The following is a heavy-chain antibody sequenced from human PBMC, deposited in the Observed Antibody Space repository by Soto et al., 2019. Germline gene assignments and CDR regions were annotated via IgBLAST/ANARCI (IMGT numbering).Heavy chain of an antibody. CDR1: GGSFSGYY. Sequence: SETLSLTCAVYGGSFSGYYWSWIRQPPGKGLEWIGEINHSGSTNYNPSLKSRVTISVDTSKNQFSLKLSSVTAADTAVYYCARVYGSGNRFVNWGQGTLVTVSS. V-gene: IGHV4-34*01. J-gene: IGHJ4*02. CDR3: ARVYGSGNRFVN. D-gene: IGHD3-10*01. CDR2: INHSGST.